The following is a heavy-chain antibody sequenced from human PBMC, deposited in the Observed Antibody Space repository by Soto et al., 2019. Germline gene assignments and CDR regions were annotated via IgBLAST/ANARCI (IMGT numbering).Heavy chain of an antibody. D-gene: IGHD1-7*01. Sequence: EVQLVESGGGLVQPGGSLRLSCEASGFTFSSYCMTWVRQAPGKGLEWVAHIKQDGSERYYVDSVKGRFTISRDNAKNSLYLQMNSLRAEYPAVYYCARVPSTRDIWSYGVGGRYYYYYMDVWGKGTTVTVSS. J-gene: IGHJ6*03. CDR2: IKQDGSER. CDR3: ARVPSTRDIWSYGVGGRYYYYYMDV. CDR1: GFTFSSYC. V-gene: IGHV3-7*04.